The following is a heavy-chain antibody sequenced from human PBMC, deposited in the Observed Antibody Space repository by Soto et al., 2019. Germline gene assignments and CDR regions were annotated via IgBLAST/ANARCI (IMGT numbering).Heavy chain of an antibody. V-gene: IGHV4-34*01. Sequence: SETLSLTCAVYGGSFSGYYWSWIRQPPGKGLEWIGEINHSGSTNYNPSLKSRVTISVDTSKNQFSLKLSSVTAADTAVYYCARGPIVVVPAAILLRNYYYYYMDVWGKGTTVTVSS. CDR2: INHSGST. D-gene: IGHD2-2*01. CDR1: GGSFSGYY. CDR3: ARGPIVVVPAAILLRNYYYYYMDV. J-gene: IGHJ6*03.